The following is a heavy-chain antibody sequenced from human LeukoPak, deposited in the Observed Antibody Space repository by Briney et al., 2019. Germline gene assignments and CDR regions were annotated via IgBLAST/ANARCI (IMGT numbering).Heavy chain of an antibody. J-gene: IGHJ4*02. CDR3: ARHRGYYGSGSKVDY. D-gene: IGHD3-10*01. V-gene: IGHV4-39*01. Sequence: AETLFLTCTVSGGSIRSRSRHWGWNRPPPGMRLEWVGGIYYSGSTYNNPSLKRPLTISVDTSKTQFSPWLRSMTAADTAVYYCARHRGYYGSGSKVDYWGQGTLVTVSS. CDR1: GGSIRSRSRH. CDR2: IYYSGST.